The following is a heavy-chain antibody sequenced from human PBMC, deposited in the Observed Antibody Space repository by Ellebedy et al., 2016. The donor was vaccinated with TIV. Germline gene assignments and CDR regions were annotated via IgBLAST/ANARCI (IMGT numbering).Heavy chain of an antibody. J-gene: IGHJ6*02. Sequence: GGSLRLSXAASGFTFSSYAMSWVRQAPGKGLEWVANIKQDGSEKYYVDSVKGRFTISRDNAKNSLYLQMNSLRAEDTAVYYCASTVSGWGRDYGMDVWGQGTTVTVSS. CDR1: GFTFSSYA. V-gene: IGHV3-7*01. CDR3: ASTVSGWGRDYGMDV. CDR2: IKQDGSEK. D-gene: IGHD6-19*01.